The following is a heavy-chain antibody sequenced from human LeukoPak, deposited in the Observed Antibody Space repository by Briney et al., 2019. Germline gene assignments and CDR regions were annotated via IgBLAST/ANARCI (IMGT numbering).Heavy chain of an antibody. CDR3: ARDSGERGSGSYLIAY. J-gene: IGHJ4*02. Sequence: VASVKVSCKASGYTFTGYYMHWVRQAPGQGLEWMGWINPNSGGTNYAQKFQGGVTMTRDTSISTAYMELSRLRSDDTAVYYCARDSGERGSGSYLIAYWGQGTLVTVSS. CDR1: GYTFTGYY. CDR2: INPNSGGT. V-gene: IGHV1-2*02. D-gene: IGHD3-10*01.